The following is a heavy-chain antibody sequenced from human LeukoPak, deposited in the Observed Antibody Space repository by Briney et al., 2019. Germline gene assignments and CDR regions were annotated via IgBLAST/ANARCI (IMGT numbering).Heavy chain of an antibody. CDR2: SSSGGNTK. J-gene: IGHJ4*02. CDR1: GFSFSSYG. Sequence: PGGSLRLSCAGSGFSFSSYGMHWVRQAPGKGLEWVAVSSSGGNTKYYADSAKGRFTISSDTVKNTVYLQMNSLRLEDTAVYYCARDRGSRGSSGYDLTYYFDYWGQGTMVTVSS. CDR3: ARDRGSRGSSGYDLTYYFDY. D-gene: IGHD5-12*01. V-gene: IGHV3-30*19.